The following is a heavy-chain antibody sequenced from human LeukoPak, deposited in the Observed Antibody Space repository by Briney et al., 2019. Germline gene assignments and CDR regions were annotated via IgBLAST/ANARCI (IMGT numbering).Heavy chain of an antibody. D-gene: IGHD3-16*01. J-gene: IGHJ4*02. CDR1: GFTLKTYS. CDR3: ARDPPSRGTRYFDY. CDR2: ISSSSSYI. Sequence: GGSLRLSCAASGFTLKTYSMNWVRQAPGKGLQWVSSISSSSSYIYYADSVKGRLTISRDNAKNSLYLQMNSLRAEDTAVYYCARDPPSRGTRYFDYWGQGILVTVSS. V-gene: IGHV3-21*01.